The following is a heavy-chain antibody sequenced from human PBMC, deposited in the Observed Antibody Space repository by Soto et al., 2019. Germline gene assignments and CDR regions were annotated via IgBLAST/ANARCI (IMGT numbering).Heavy chain of an antibody. CDR3: ARVGSPGSIFFGS. D-gene: IGHD3-10*01. V-gene: IGHV5-51*01. Sequence: GESLKVTWEISGYKCTDYCLGWVRQMPGKGLEWVGNIHPSDSETHYRPSFQGQVTFSVDKSISTAYLHWTTLQASDTAIYSCARVGSPGSIFFGSWGQGPLVTVSS. CDR1: GYKCTDYC. J-gene: IGHJ4*03. CDR2: IHPSDSET.